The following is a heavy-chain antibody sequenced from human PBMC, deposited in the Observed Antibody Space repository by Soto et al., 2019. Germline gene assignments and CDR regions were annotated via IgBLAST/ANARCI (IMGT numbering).Heavy chain of an antibody. CDR1: GFRFGDYA. Sequence: LRLSCTGSGFRFGDYAINWVRQAPGKGLEWVGFIRSKAFGGTTEYAASVRGRFTFSRDDSKSIAFVHMDSLKSEDTATYYCTRGHSDSSSWFAFDVWGQGTMVTVSS. J-gene: IGHJ3*01. D-gene: IGHD6-13*01. CDR3: TRGHSDSSSWFAFDV. CDR2: IRSKAFGGTT. V-gene: IGHV3-49*04.